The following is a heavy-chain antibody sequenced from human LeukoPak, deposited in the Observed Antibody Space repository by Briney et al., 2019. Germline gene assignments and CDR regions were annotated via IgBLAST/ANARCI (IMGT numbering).Heavy chain of an antibody. CDR3: ATEVVTAIYYYFDY. Sequence: ASVKVSCKASGYTFTGYYMHLVRQAPGQGLEWMGWINPNSGGTNYAQKFQGRVTMTRDTSISTAYMELSRLTSDDTAVYYCATEVVTAIYYYFDYWGQGTLVTVSS. V-gene: IGHV1-2*02. D-gene: IGHD2-21*02. CDR1: GYTFTGYY. J-gene: IGHJ4*02. CDR2: INPNSGGT.